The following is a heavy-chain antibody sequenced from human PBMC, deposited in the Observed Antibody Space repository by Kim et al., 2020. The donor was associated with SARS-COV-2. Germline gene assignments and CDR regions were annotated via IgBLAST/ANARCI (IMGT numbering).Heavy chain of an antibody. Sequence: SETLSLTCTVSGGSISSYYWSWIRQPPGKGLEWIGYIYYSGSTNYNPSLKSRVTISVDTSKNQFSLKLSSVTAADTAVYYCASSIAARRWFDPWGQGTLVTVSS. CDR2: IYYSGST. CDR3: ASSIAARRWFDP. V-gene: IGHV4-59*01. D-gene: IGHD6-6*01. J-gene: IGHJ5*02. CDR1: GGSISSYY.